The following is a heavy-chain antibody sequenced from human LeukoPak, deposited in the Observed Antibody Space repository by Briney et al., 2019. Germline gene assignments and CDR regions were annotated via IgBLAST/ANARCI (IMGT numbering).Heavy chain of an antibody. V-gene: IGHV3-7*01. Sequence: GGSLRLSCAASRFTFSIYWMTWVRQAPGKGLEWVANINQDGSEIYYVDSVRGRFTISRDNAENSLYLQMSSLRAEDTAVYYCARQYCSGTRCYTDAFDLWGQGTMVTVSS. J-gene: IGHJ3*01. D-gene: IGHD2-2*02. CDR2: INQDGSEI. CDR3: ARQYCSGTRCYTDAFDL. CDR1: RFTFSIYW.